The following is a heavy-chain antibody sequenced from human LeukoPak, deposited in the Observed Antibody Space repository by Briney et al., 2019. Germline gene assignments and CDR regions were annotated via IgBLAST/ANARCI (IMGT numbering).Heavy chain of an antibody. V-gene: IGHV4-39*01. D-gene: IGHD7-27*01. CDR1: GGSISSSSYY. J-gene: IGHJ2*01. CDR2: IYYSGST. CDR3: ATILGKYWYFDL. Sequence: SETLSLTCTVSGGSISSSSYYWGWIRQPPGKGLEWIGSIYYSGSTYYNPSLKSRVTISVDTSKNQFSLKLSSVTAADTAVYYCATILGKYWYFDLWGRGTLVTVSS.